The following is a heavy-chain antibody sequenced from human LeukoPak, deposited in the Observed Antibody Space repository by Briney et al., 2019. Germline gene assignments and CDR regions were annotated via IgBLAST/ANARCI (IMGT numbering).Heavy chain of an antibody. CDR1: GYTFTAFY. V-gene: IGHV1-2*02. D-gene: IGHD6-13*01. J-gene: IGHJ5*02. CDR3: ARDRGIAEADSFDP. Sequence: ASVRVSCKTSGYTFTAFYLHWVRQAPGQGLEWMGWIYPNTGGTNYAQKFQGRVTMTSDTSTSTAYMELRSLRSDDTAVYYCARDRGIAEADSFDPWGQGTLVTVSS. CDR2: IYPNTGGT.